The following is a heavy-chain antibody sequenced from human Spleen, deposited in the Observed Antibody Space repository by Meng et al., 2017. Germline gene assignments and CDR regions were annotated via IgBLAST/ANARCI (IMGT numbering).Heavy chain of an antibody. D-gene: IGHD2-15*01. V-gene: IGHV3-30*04. CDR2: IPYDGSNK. CDR3: ARDVAGRGGY. Sequence: GESLKISCAASGFTFSGYAMHWVRQAPGKGLEWVARIPYDGSNKYYADSVKGRFTISRDNTKNTLYLQMNSLRAEDTAVYYCARDVAGRGGYWGQGTLVTVSS. J-gene: IGHJ4*02. CDR1: GFTFSGYA.